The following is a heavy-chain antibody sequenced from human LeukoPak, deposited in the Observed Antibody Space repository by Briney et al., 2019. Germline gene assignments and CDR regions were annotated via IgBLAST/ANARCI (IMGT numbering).Heavy chain of an antibody. CDR1: GGSISSGGYY. CDR2: IYYSGST. Sequence: PSETLSLTCTVSGGSISSGGYYWSWIRQHPGKGLEWIGYIYYSGSTYYNPSLKSRVTISVDTSKNQFSLELSSVTAADTAVYYCARGWADFWSGLHYFDYWGQGTLVTVSS. J-gene: IGHJ4*02. CDR3: ARGWADFWSGLHYFDY. D-gene: IGHD3-3*01. V-gene: IGHV4-31*03.